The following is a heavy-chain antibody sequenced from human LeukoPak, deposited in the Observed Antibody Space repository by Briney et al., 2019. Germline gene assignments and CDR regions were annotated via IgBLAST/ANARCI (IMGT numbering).Heavy chain of an antibody. CDR2: ISGTGGST. D-gene: IGHD6-19*01. CDR1: GFTFTTYT. V-gene: IGHV3-23*01. J-gene: IGHJ4*02. CDR3: SKHPSTGFYYFDF. Sequence: GGSPRLSCAASGFTFTTYTMAWVRQAPGKGLERVSTISGTGGSTAYADSVKGRFTISRDNSKNTLYLQMNSLRAEDTAIYFCSKHPSTGFYYFDFWGQGTLVTVSS.